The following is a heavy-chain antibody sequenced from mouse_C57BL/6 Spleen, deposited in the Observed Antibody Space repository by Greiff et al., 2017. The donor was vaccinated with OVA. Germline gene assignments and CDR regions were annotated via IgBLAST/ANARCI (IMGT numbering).Heavy chain of an antibody. CDR1: GFTFSSYG. V-gene: IGHV5-6*01. CDR3: ARDEGGYFDY. J-gene: IGHJ2*01. CDR2: ISSGGSYT. Sequence: VQLQQSGGDLVKPGGSLKLSCAASGFTFSSYGMSWVRQTPDKRLEWVATISSGGSYTYYPDSVKGRFTISRDNAKNTLYLQMSSLKSEDTAMYYCARDEGGYFDYWGQGTTLTVSS.